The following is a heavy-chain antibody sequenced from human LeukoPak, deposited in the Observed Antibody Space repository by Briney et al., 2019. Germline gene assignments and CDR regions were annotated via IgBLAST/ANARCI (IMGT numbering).Heavy chain of an antibody. CDR1: GFTFSSYA. CDR3: ARLLSGN. J-gene: IGHJ4*02. D-gene: IGHD2-15*01. CDR2: ISYDGSNK. Sequence: GRSLRLSCAASGFTFSSYAMHWVRQAPGKGLEWVAVISYDGSNKYYADSVKARFTISRDNSKNTLYLQMNSLRAEDTAVYYCARLLSGNWGQGTLVTVSS. V-gene: IGHV3-30-3*01.